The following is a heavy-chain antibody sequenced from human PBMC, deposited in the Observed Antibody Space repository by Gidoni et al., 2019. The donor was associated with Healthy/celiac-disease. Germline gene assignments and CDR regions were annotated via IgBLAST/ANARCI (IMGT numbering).Heavy chain of an antibody. V-gene: IGHV3-30-3*01. J-gene: IGHJ6*02. CDR3: ARGIWGYDYYYGMDV. CDR2: ISYDGSNK. Sequence: VQLVESGGGLVQPARSLMLSCAASGLPFRSYAMHWVRQAPGKGLEWVAVISYDGSNKYYADSVKGRFTISRDNSKNTLYLQMNSMRAEYTAVYYCARGIWGYDYYYGMDVWGQGTTVTVSS. D-gene: IGHD7-27*01. CDR1: GLPFRSYA.